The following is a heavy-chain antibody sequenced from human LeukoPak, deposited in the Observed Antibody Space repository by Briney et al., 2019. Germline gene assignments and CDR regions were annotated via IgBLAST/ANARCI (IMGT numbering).Heavy chain of an antibody. CDR3: ARTPMNSGSLYYFDY. CDR1: GFTFSSYS. V-gene: IGHV3-21*01. D-gene: IGHD1-26*01. Sequence: GGSLRLSCAASGFTFSSYSMNWLRQAPGKGLEGVSSISSSSSYIYYADSVKGRFTISRDNAKNSLYLQMNSLRAEDTAVYYCARTPMNSGSLYYFDYWGQGTLVTVSS. CDR2: ISSSSSYI. J-gene: IGHJ4*02.